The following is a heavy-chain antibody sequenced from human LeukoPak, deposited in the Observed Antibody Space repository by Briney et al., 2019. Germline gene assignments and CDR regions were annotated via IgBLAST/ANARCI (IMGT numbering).Heavy chain of an antibody. Sequence: GGSLRLSCAASGFTFSSYWMAWVRQAPGKGLEWAANINQDGSKKHFVDSVKGRFTISRDNAKNSLYLQMNSLRAEDTAVYYCAREGVGATNYDYWGQGTLVTVSS. J-gene: IGHJ4*02. V-gene: IGHV3-7*01. CDR2: INQDGSKK. CDR1: GFTFSSYW. D-gene: IGHD1-26*01. CDR3: AREGVGATNYDY.